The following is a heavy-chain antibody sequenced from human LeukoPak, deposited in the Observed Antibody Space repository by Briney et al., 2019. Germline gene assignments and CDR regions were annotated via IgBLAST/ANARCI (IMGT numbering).Heavy chain of an antibody. CDR3: AKDVLRTSGTPI. J-gene: IGHJ4*02. CDR2: ISGSGST. D-gene: IGHD1-1*01. V-gene: IGHV3-23*01. CDR1: GFTFSSYD. Sequence: GGSLRLSCVVSGFTFSSYDMSWVRQAPGKGLEWVSAISGSGSTYYADSVKGRFTISRDNSKNTLYLQMNSLRADDTAIYYCAKDVLRTSGTPIWGQGTLVTVSS.